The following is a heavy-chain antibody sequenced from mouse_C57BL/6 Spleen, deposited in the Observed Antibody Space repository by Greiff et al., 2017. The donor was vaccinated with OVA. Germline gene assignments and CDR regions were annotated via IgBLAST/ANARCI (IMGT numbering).Heavy chain of an antibody. Sequence: EVHLVESGGGLVKPGGSLKLSCAASGFTFSSYTMSWVRQTPEKRLEWVATISGGGGNTYYPDSVKGRFTISRDNAKNTLYLQMSSLRSEDTALYYCARRSYYGSSPFAYWGQGTLVTVSA. CDR1: GFTFSSYT. V-gene: IGHV5-9*01. D-gene: IGHD1-1*01. CDR3: ARRSYYGSSPFAY. J-gene: IGHJ3*01. CDR2: ISGGGGNT.